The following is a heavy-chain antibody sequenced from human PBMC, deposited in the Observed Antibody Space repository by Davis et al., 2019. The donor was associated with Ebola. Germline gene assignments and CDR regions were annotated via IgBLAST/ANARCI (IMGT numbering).Heavy chain of an antibody. CDR2: LSGNGGST. CDR3: ARGYCSGGSCLVHYYYGMDV. Sequence: GGSLRLSCAASGFTFTNYAMSWVRQAPGTGLEWVSSLSGNGGSTYYEDSVRGRFTISRDNSKNTLYLQMNSLRAEDTAVYYCARGYCSGGSCLVHYYYGMDVWGQGTTVTVSS. CDR1: GFTFTNYA. V-gene: IGHV3-23*01. D-gene: IGHD2-15*01. J-gene: IGHJ6*02.